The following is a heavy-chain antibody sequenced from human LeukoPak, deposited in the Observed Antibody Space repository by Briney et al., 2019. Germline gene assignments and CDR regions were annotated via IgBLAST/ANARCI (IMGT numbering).Heavy chain of an antibody. J-gene: IGHJ2*01. CDR2: VHYSGTT. Sequence: SETLSLTCTVSGGSITSYYWSWLRQTPGKGLEWIGYVHYSGTTSYNPSLKSRVTISADMSKNQFSLKLSSVTAADTAVYYCARDSSGYSSSWYFDLWGRGTLVTVSS. CDR3: ARDSSGYSSSWYFDL. V-gene: IGHV4-59*01. CDR1: GGSITSYY. D-gene: IGHD4-11*01.